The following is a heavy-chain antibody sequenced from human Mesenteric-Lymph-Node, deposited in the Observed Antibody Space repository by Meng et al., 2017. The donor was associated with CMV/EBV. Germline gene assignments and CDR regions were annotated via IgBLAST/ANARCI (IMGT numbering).Heavy chain of an antibody. CDR1: GGTFSSYT. CDR2: MNPNSGNT. J-gene: IGHJ6*02. Sequence: ASVKVSCKASGGTFSSYTISWVRQAPGQGLEWMGWMNPNSGNTGYAQKFQGRVTITRNTSISTAYMELSSLRSEDTAVYYCARDSGVWGQGTTVTVSS. CDR3: ARDSGV. D-gene: IGHD2-21*01. V-gene: IGHV1-8*03.